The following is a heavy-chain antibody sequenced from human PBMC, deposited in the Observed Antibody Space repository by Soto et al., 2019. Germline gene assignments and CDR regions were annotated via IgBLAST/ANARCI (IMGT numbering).Heavy chain of an antibody. Sequence: ASVKVSCKASGYTFTGYYVHWVRQAPGQGLEWMGWINPNSGGTNYAQKFQGWVTMTRDTSISTAYMELSRLRSDDTAVYYCARASGSGSYSNYYYGMDVWGQGTTVTVSS. V-gene: IGHV1-2*04. CDR3: ARASGSGSYSNYYYGMDV. CDR2: INPNSGGT. J-gene: IGHJ6*02. CDR1: GYTFTGYY. D-gene: IGHD3-10*01.